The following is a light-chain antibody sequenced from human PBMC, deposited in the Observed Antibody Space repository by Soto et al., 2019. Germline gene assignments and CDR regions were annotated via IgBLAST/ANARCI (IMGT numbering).Light chain of an antibody. CDR1: QDISVY. CDR3: QKFNTAPLT. V-gene: IGKV1-27*01. Sequence: DIQMTQSPSSLSASVGDRVTITCRASQDISVYLAWYQQKPGKVPKLLIYSTSTLQSEVPSGFSGSGSGTDFTLTISSPEPEDVVTYYCQKFNTAPLTFGQGTRLEIK. J-gene: IGKJ5*01. CDR2: STS.